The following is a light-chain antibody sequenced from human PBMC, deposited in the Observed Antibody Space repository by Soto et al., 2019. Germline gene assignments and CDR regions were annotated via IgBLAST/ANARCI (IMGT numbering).Light chain of an antibody. CDR3: LQHNSYPLT. Sequence: DIQLTQSPSLLSASVGDRVTITCRASQGISSYLAWYQQKPGKAPKLLIYAASTLQSGVPSRFSGSGSGTEFTLTISSLQPEDFATYYCLQHNSYPLTFGGGTKVDIK. J-gene: IGKJ4*01. CDR2: AAS. CDR1: QGISSY. V-gene: IGKV1-9*01.